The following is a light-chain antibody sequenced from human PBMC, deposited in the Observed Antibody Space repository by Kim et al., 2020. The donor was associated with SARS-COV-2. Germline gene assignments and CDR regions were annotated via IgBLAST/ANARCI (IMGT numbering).Light chain of an antibody. J-gene: IGLJ1*01. CDR3: SSYTVTSTYV. Sequence: GQSSTISCTGTSSDVGGYNYVSWYQQHPGKAPKLMIYDVSNRPSGVSNCLSGSKSGNTASLTISGLQAEDEADYYCSSYTVTSTYVFGTGTKVTVL. CDR2: DVS. CDR1: SSDVGGYNY. V-gene: IGLV2-14*03.